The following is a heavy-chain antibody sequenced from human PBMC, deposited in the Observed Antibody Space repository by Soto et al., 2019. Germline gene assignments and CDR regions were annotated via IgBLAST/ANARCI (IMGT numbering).Heavy chain of an antibody. CDR1: GFTFSSYG. D-gene: IGHD4-17*01. Sequence: QVQLVESGGGVVQPGRSLRLSCAASGFTFSSYGMHWVRQAPVKGLEWVAVISYDGNNKYYADSVKGRFTISRDNFKNTLYLQMDSLRAEDTAMYYCAKDHLETTVTTPSYWGQGTLVTVSS. CDR2: ISYDGNNK. V-gene: IGHV3-30*18. CDR3: AKDHLETTVTTPSY. J-gene: IGHJ4*02.